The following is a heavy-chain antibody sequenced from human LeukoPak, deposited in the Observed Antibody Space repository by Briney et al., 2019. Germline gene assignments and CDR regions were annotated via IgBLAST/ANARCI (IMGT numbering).Heavy chain of an antibody. CDR3: AKGTAMDQHYYYYGMDV. Sequence: GGSLRLSCAASGFTFSSYVMTWVRQAPGKGLEWVSGISGSGGSTYYADSVKGRFTISRDNSKNTLYLQMNSLSVEDTALYYCAKGTAMDQHYYYYGMDVWGQGTTVTVSS. D-gene: IGHD5-18*01. CDR2: ISGSGGST. J-gene: IGHJ6*02. CDR1: GFTFSSYV. V-gene: IGHV3-23*01.